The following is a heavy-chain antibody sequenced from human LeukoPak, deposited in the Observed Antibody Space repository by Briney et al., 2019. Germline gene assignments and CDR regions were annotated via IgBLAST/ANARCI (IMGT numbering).Heavy chain of an antibody. Sequence: SDTLSLTCTVSHYSISGGSYWGWIRQPPGKGLEWIGSVSHSGNTYYNSSLKSRVTISVDTSNNQFSLRLSSVAAADTAVYYCATSLPLDWYFDLWGRGTLVSVSS. CDR2: VSHSGNT. CDR1: HYSISGGSY. J-gene: IGHJ2*01. CDR3: ATSLPLDWYFDL. D-gene: IGHD5/OR15-5a*01. V-gene: IGHV4-38-2*02.